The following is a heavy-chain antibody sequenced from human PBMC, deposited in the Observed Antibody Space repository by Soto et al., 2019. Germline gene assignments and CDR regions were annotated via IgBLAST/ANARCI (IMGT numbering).Heavy chain of an antibody. D-gene: IGHD3-3*01. Sequence: SETLSLTCTVSGGSISSSSYYWGWIHQPPGKGLEWIGSIYYSGSTYYNPSLKSRVTISVDTSKNQFSLKLSSVTAADTAVYYCARNSNYDFWAYWGQGTLVTISS. CDR1: GGSISSSSYY. CDR2: IYYSGST. J-gene: IGHJ4*02. CDR3: ARNSNYDFWAY. V-gene: IGHV4-39*01.